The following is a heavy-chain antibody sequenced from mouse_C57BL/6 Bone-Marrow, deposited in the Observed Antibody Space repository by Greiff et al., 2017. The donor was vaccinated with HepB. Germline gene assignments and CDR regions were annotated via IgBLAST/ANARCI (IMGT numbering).Heavy chain of an antibody. D-gene: IGHD1-1*01. CDR3: ARFGSDYYGSSAHWYFDV. V-gene: IGHV1-4*01. J-gene: IGHJ1*03. CDR1: GYTFTSYT. CDR2: INPSSGYT. Sequence: QVQLQQSGAELARPGASVKMSCKASGYTFTSYTVHWVKQRPGQGLEWIGYINPSSGYTKYNQKFKDKATLTADKSSSTAYMQLSSLTSEDSAVYYCARFGSDYYGSSAHWYFDVWGTGTTVTVSS.